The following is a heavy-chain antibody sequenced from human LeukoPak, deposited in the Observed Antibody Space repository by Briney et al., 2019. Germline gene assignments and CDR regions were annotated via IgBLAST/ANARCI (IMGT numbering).Heavy chain of an antibody. CDR2: IDAYSGNT. V-gene: IGHV1-18*01. D-gene: IGHD4-17*01. Sequence: GASVNVSCKASGYTFSRYGITWVRQAPGQGLEWMGCIDAYSGNTIYAQKLQGRVTMTTDISTSTAYMELRSLRSDDTAVYYCARSSTVTPIQYYFDYWGQGTLVTVSS. J-gene: IGHJ4*02. CDR1: GYTFSRYG. CDR3: ARSSTVTPIQYYFDY.